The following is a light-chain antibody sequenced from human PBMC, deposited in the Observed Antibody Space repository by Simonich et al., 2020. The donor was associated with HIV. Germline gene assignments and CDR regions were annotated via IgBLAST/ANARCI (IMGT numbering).Light chain of an antibody. CDR2: DAS. V-gene: IGKV1-33*01. J-gene: IGKJ2*01. CDR3: QQYDILPYT. Sequence: DIQMTQSPSSLSASVGDRVTITCQASQDIDNYLNWYQQKPGKAPKLLIYDASSLETGVLSRFSGSGSGTYFTFTISSLQPEDIATYYCQQYDILPYTFGQGTKLEIK. CDR1: QDIDNY.